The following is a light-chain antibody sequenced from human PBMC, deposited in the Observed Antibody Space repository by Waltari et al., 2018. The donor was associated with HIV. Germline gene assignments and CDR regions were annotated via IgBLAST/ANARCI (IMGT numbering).Light chain of an antibody. CDR1: SSTTGNTY. CDR2: ENN. V-gene: IGLV1-51*02. CDR3: GTWDSSLSAWV. J-gene: IGLJ3*02. Sequence: QSVLTQPPSVSAAPAQKVTIPSSGSSSTTGNTYVSWDQQLPRTAPKLLIYENNKRPSGIPDRFSGSKSGTSATLGITGLQTGDEADYYCGTWDSSLSAWVFGGGTKLTVL.